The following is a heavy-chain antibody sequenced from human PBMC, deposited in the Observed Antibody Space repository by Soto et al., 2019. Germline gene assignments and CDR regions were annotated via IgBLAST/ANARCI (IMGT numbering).Heavy chain of an antibody. V-gene: IGHV3-33*01. D-gene: IGHD3-10*01. J-gene: IGHJ6*02. CDR2: IWYDGSNK. Sequence: SLRLSCAASGFTFSSYGMHWVRQAPGKGLEWVAVIWYDGSNKYYADSVKGRFTISRDNSKNTLYLQMNSLRAEDTAVYYCARDYYYGSGSYYKGLDYYYGMDVWGQGTTVTVSS. CDR3: ARDYYYGSGSYYKGLDYYYGMDV. CDR1: GFTFSSYG.